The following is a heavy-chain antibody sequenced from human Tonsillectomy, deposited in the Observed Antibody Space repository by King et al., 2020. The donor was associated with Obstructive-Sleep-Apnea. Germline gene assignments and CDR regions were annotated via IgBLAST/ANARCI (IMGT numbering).Heavy chain of an antibody. J-gene: IGHJ3*02. D-gene: IGHD1-26*01. CDR2: IRSKAYGGTT. Sequence: VQLVESGGGLVQPGRSLRLSCTASGFTFGGSDMSWFRQAPGKGLEWVNFIRSKAYGGTTEYAASVKDRFSISRDESKSIAYLQMNSLKTEDTAVYYCSSSANYYYAFDIWGQGTMVTVSS. CDR1: GFTFGGSD. V-gene: IGHV3-49*03. CDR3: SSSANYYYAFDI.